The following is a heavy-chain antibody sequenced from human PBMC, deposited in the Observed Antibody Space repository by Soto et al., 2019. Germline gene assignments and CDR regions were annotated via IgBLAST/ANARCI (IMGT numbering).Heavy chain of an antibody. CDR2: ISGSGGST. CDR3: ASSEGVRGVKAWYFDY. Sequence: GGSLRLSCAASGFTFSSYAMSWVRQAPGKGLEWVSAISGSGGSTYYADSVKGRFTISRDNSKNTLYLQMNSLRAEDTAVYYCASSEGVRGVKAWYFDYWGQGTLVTVSS. D-gene: IGHD3-10*01. CDR1: GFTFSSYA. V-gene: IGHV3-23*01. J-gene: IGHJ4*02.